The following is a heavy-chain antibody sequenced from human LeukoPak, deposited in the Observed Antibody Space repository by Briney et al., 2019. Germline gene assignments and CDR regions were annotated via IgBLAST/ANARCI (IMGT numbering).Heavy chain of an antibody. V-gene: IGHV1-18*01. D-gene: IGHD2-15*01. Sequence: ASVKVSCTASGYTFTSYGISWVRQAPGQGLEWMGWISPFNGNTNYAQTVQGRVTMTTDTSTSTVYMELRSLRSDDTAVYYCARDLDIVVVAAALRHYGLDVGGQGTTVSV. CDR3: ARDLDIVVVAAALRHYGLDV. CDR2: ISPFNGNT. CDR1: GYTFTSYG. J-gene: IGHJ6*02.